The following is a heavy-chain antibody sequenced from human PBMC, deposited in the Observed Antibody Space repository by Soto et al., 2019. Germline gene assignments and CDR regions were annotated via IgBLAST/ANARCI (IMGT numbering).Heavy chain of an antibody. J-gene: IGHJ4*02. D-gene: IGHD4-17*01. CDR3: GKDGSVSDYTYLDY. CDR2: ISWDGRST. Sequence: EVQLVESGGVVVQPGVSLRLSCAASGFTFDDYSMHWVRQAPGKGLEWVSLISWDGRSTYDADYVKGRFTISRDNSKNSLYLQMNSLTTEDTAFYYCGKDGSVSDYTYLDYWGQGALVTVSS. V-gene: IGHV3-43*01. CDR1: GFTFDDYS.